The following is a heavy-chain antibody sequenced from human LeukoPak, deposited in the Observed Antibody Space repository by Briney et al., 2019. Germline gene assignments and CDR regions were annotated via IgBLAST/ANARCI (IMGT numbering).Heavy chain of an antibody. V-gene: IGHV4-34*01. D-gene: IGHD5-12*01. Sequence: SETLSLTCVVYGGSFSDNCWSWIRQPPGKGLEWIGNIYHRGSTYYHPSLKSRVTISVDTSKNQFSLKLSTVTAADTAVYYCARYHSGYDDYWGQGTLVTVSS. CDR3: ARYHSGYDDY. CDR2: IYHRGST. J-gene: IGHJ4*02. CDR1: GGSFSDNC.